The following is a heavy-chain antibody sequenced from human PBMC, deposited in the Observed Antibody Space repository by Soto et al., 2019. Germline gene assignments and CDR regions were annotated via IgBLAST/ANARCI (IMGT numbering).Heavy chain of an antibody. D-gene: IGHD6-19*01. CDR2: IWYDGSNK. CDR3: ARAFIAVAGPFDF. Sequence: QVQLVESGGGVVQPGRSLRLSCAASGFTFSSYGMNWVRQAPGKGLEWVAVIWYDGSNKYYADSVKGRFTISRDNSKNTLDLQLNSLRAEDKGVYYCARAFIAVAGPFDFWGQGTLVTVSS. J-gene: IGHJ4*02. CDR1: GFTFSSYG. V-gene: IGHV3-33*01.